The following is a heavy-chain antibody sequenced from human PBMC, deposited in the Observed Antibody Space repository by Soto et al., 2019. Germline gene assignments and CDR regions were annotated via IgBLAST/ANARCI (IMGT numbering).Heavy chain of an antibody. J-gene: IGHJ4*02. D-gene: IGHD5-18*01. V-gene: IGHV1-69*06. CDR3: ATLGGLAMVKIDY. CDR2: IIPVFGTA. CDR1: GGTFSSYA. Sequence: QVQLVQSGAEVKKPGSSVKVSCKASGGTFSSYAISWVRQAPGQGLEWMGGIIPVFGTANYAQKFQGRVTITAEKSPRTAYMERCSLRSEDTAVYFCATLGGLAMVKIDYWGQGTLFTVSS.